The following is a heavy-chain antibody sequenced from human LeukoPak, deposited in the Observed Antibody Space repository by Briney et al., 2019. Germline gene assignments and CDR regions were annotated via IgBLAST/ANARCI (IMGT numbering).Heavy chain of an antibody. V-gene: IGHV3-43*02. CDR3: AASGAAAGY. Sequence: GGSLRLSCAASGFTFDDYAMHWVRQAPGKGLEWVTLISGDGGSTYYADSVKGRFTISRDNSKNSLYLQMNSLRTEDTALYYCAASGAAAGYWGQGTLVTVSS. J-gene: IGHJ4*02. CDR2: ISGDGGST. D-gene: IGHD6-13*01. CDR1: GFTFDDYA.